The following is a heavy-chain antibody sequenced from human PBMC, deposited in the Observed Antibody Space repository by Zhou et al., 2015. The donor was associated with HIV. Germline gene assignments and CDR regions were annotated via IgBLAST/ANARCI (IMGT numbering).Heavy chain of an antibody. Sequence: QVQVVESGGGVVQPGRSLRLSCAASGFIFSSYGMHWVRQAPGKGLEWVTFIRYDGSNDYYADSVKGRFTISRDDAKNTLYLQMNTLRAEDTAIYYCVNDINFRIDSWGQGTLVTVSS. J-gene: IGHJ4*02. D-gene: IGHD3-3*01. CDR3: VNDINFRIDS. CDR1: GFIFSSYG. V-gene: IGHV3-33*03. CDR2: IRYDGSND.